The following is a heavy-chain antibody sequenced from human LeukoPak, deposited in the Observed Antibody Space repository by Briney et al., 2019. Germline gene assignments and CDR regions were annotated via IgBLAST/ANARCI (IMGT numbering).Heavy chain of an antibody. J-gene: IGHJ3*02. Sequence: QLQLQESGPGLVKPSETLSLTCTVSGGSISSSSYYWGWIRQPPGKGLEWIGSIYYSGSTYYNPSLKSRVTISGDTSKNQFSLKLSSVTAADTAIYYCASLPDFTYFYDNSGPPGAFDIWGQGTMVTVSS. D-gene: IGHD3-22*01. CDR1: GGSISSSSYY. V-gene: IGHV4-39*01. CDR3: ASLPDFTYFYDNSGPPGAFDI. CDR2: IYYSGST.